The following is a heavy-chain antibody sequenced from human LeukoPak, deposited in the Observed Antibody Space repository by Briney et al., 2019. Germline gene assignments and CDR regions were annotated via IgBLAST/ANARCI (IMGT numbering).Heavy chain of an antibody. Sequence: PSETLSLTCTVSGASISSTIYYWGWIRQPPGKGLEWIGSVFYSENTYYNPSLKSRVTISVDTSKNQFSLKLSSVTAADTAVYYCARGSRWYSNLRQYFDYWGQGTLVTVSS. CDR3: ARGSRWYSNLRQYFDY. CDR1: GASISSTIYY. CDR2: VFYSENT. J-gene: IGHJ4*02. D-gene: IGHD4-11*01. V-gene: IGHV4-39*07.